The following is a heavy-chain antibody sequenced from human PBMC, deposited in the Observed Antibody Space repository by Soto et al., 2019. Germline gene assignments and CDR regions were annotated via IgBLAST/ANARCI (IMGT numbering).Heavy chain of an antibody. CDR3: ARGKYSSGFFDY. CDR1: GGSFSGYY. D-gene: IGHD6-19*01. V-gene: IGHV4-34*01. J-gene: IGHJ4*02. Sequence: SETLSLTCAVYGGSFSGYYWSWIRQPPGKGLEWIGEINHSGSTNYNPSLKSRVTISVDTSKNQFSLKLSSVTAADTAVYYCARGKYSSGFFDYWGQGTLVTVSS. CDR2: INHSGST.